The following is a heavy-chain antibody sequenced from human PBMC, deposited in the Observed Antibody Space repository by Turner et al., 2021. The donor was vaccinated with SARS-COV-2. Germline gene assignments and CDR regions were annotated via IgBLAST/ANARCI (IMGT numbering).Heavy chain of an antibody. CDR1: GFTFRIHA. CDR2: ISSVGVNK. V-gene: IGHV3-30*18. J-gene: IGHJ4*02. D-gene: IGHD2-21*01. Sequence: QVQLVESGGGVVQPGRSLRLSCAASGFTFRIHAMHWVRQVPGKGLEWLTVISSVGVNKSYADSVKGRFTVSIDDFESTLYLQMNSLRGEDTAVYYCAKTDCDGIGCKLFEYWGQGTLVIVSS. CDR3: AKTDCDGIGCKLFEY.